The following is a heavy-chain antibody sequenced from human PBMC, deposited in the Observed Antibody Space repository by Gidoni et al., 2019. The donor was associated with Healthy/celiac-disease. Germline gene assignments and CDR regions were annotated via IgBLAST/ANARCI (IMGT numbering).Heavy chain of an antibody. D-gene: IGHD2-2*02. V-gene: IGHV4-34*01. CDR1: GGSFSGYY. Sequence: QVQLQQRGAGLLKPSETLSLTCAVYGGSFSGYYWSWIRQPPGQGLEWIGEINHSGSTNYNPSLKSRVTISVDTSRNQFSLKLSSVNDANKDVYYGARGYRRCSSTNCYTMENYWYFDLWGRGTLVTVSS. CDR2: INHSGST. CDR3: ARGYRRCSSTNCYTMENYWYFDL. J-gene: IGHJ2*01.